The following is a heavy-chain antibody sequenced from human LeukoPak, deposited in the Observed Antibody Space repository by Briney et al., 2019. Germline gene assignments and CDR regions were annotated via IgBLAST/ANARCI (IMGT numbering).Heavy chain of an antibody. J-gene: IGHJ4*02. CDR2: IHYSGST. CDR1: GGSTSSGDYY. V-gene: IGHV4-30-4*08. D-gene: IGHD3-22*01. CDR3: ASHPRSYDSSGYYWDY. Sequence: PSQTLSLTCTVSGGSTSSGDYYWSWIRQPPGKGLEWTGYIHYSGSTYYNPSLKSRVTISVDTSKNQFSLKLSSVTAADTAMYYCASHPRSYDSSGYYWDYWGQGTLVTVSS.